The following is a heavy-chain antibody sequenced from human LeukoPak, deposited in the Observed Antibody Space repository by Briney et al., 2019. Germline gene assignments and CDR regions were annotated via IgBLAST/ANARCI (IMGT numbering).Heavy chain of an antibody. V-gene: IGHV4-59*01. Sequence: SADLSLTCTGLGRSIIRYYWSWIRQPPRKGLEWIGYIYYSGSTNSNPSLKSRVTISVDTSNNQFSLKLSAVTAADTAVYYCARVSQIYGSGSYYKVFDYWGQGTLVTVSS. CDR1: GRSIIRYY. J-gene: IGHJ4*02. D-gene: IGHD3-10*01. CDR2: IYYSGST. CDR3: ARVSQIYGSGSYYKVFDY.